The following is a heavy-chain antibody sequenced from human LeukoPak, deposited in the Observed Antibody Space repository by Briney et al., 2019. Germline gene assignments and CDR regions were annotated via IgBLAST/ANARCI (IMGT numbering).Heavy chain of an antibody. CDR3: ASEGYCSSTSCPFDY. CDR1: GFTFSSYG. V-gene: IGHV3-33*08. J-gene: IGHJ4*02. CDR2: IWYDGSNK. Sequence: GGSLRLSCAASGFTFSSYGMHWVRQASGKGLEWVAVIWYDGSNKYYADSVKGRFTISRDNSKNTLYLQMNSLRAEDTAVYYCASEGYCSSTSCPFDYWGQGTLVTVSS. D-gene: IGHD2-2*01.